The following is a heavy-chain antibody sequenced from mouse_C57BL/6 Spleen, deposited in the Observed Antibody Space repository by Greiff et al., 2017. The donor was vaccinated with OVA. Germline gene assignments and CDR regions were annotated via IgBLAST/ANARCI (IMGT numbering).Heavy chain of an antibody. CDR2: ISSGSSTI. CDR3: ARRYGSSYSYFDY. J-gene: IGHJ2*01. D-gene: IGHD1-1*01. V-gene: IGHV5-17*01. CDR1: GFTFSDYG. Sequence: EVMLVESGGGLVKPGGSLKLSCAASGFTFSDYGMHWVRQAPEKGLEWVAYISSGSSTIYYADTVKGRFTISRDNAKNTLFLQMTSLRSEDTAMYYCARRYGSSYSYFDYWGQGTTLTVSS.